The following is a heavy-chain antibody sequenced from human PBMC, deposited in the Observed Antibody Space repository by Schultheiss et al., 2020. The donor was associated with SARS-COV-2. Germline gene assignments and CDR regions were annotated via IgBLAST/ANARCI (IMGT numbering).Heavy chain of an antibody. CDR2: IYYSGST. CDR3: ARDPYYYDNSGYYMDV. D-gene: IGHD3-22*01. Sequence: SETLSLTCSVSGASISSGSYYWSWIRQPAGKGLEWIGYIYYSGSTYYNPSLKSRISISVDTSKNQFSLKLSSVTAADTAVYYCARDPYYYDNSGYYMDVWGKGTTVTVSS. J-gene: IGHJ6*03. CDR1: GASISSGSYY. V-gene: IGHV4-30-4*08.